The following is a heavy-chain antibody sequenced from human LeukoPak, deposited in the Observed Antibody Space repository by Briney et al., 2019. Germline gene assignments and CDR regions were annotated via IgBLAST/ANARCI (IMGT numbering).Heavy chain of an antibody. D-gene: IGHD3-10*01. Sequence: PSETLSLTCTVSGGSISSYYWSWIRQPPGKGLEWIGYIYYSGSTNYNPSLKSRVTISVDTSKNQFSLKLSSVTAADTAVYYCARLRYYYGSGRKLNWYFDLWGRGTLVTVSS. CDR2: IYYSGST. CDR1: GGSISSYY. CDR3: ARLRYYYGSGRKLNWYFDL. V-gene: IGHV4-59*12. J-gene: IGHJ2*01.